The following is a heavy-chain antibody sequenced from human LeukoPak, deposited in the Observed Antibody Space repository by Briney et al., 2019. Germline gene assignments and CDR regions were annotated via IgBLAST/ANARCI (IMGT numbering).Heavy chain of an antibody. V-gene: IGHV4-30-2*02. CDR1: GDSIINGDYF. CDR3: ARTSNYWSPYFDY. Sequence: SETLSLTCAVSGDSIINGDYFWSWIRQPPGKGLEWIGYIYHSGSTYYNPSLKSRVTISVDRSKIQFSLKLTSVTAADTAVYYCARTSNYWSPYFDYWGQGALVTVSS. CDR2: IYHSGST. D-gene: IGHD1-1*01. J-gene: IGHJ4*02.